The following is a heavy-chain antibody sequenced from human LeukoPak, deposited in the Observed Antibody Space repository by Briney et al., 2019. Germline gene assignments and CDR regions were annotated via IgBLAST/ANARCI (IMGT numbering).Heavy chain of an antibody. CDR2: INPDSGGT. V-gene: IGHV1-2*02. CDR3: VRDDFITPSAY. Sequence: GASVKVSCKASGYTFTGYYIHWVRQAPGQGLEWMGWINPDSGGTNYAQKFQGRVTMTLDTSINTAYMDLSRLRSDDTAVYYCVRDDFITPSAYWGQGTLVTVSS. CDR1: GYTFTGYY. J-gene: IGHJ4*02. D-gene: IGHD2-21*02.